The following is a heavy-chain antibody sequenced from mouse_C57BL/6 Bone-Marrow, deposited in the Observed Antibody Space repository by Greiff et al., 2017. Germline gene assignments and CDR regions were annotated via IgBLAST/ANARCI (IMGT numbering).Heavy chain of an antibody. CDR1: GFNIKDDY. Sequence: EVQLQQSGAELVRPGASVKLSCTASGFNIKDDYMHWVKQRPEQGLEWIGWIDPENGDTEYASKFQGKATITADTSSNTAYLQLSSLTSEDTAVYYCTYYYGSSYVPPRYAMDYWGQGTSVTVSS. D-gene: IGHD1-1*01. CDR3: TYYYGSSYVPPRYAMDY. J-gene: IGHJ4*01. CDR2: IDPENGDT. V-gene: IGHV14-4*01.